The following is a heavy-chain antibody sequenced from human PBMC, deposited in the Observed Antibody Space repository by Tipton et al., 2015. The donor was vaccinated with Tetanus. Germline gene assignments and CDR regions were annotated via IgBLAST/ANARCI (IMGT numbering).Heavy chain of an antibody. D-gene: IGHD6-13*01. Sequence: GSLRLSCSASDFTFRSYGMHWVRQAPGKGLEWVSYITSSSSTIYYADSVKGRFTISRDNAKNSLYLQMNSLRDDDTAVYYCARAFFAAATSWGQGTLVTVSA. J-gene: IGHJ5*02. CDR2: ITSSSSTI. CDR1: DFTFRSYG. V-gene: IGHV3-48*02. CDR3: ARAFFAAATS.